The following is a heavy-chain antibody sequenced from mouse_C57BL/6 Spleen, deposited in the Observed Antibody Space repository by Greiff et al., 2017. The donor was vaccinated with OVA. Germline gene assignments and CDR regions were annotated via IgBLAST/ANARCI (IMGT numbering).Heavy chain of an antibody. J-gene: IGHJ4*01. D-gene: IGHD2-5*01. Sequence: LVESGAELVTPGASVKISCKASGYAFSSYWMNWVKQRPGKGLEWIGQIYPGDGDTNYNGKFKGKATLTADKSSSTAYMQLSSLTSEDSAVYFCAREGAYYSNYDAMDYWGQGTSVTVSS. V-gene: IGHV1-80*01. CDR2: IYPGDGDT. CDR1: GYAFSSYW. CDR3: AREGAYYSNYDAMDY.